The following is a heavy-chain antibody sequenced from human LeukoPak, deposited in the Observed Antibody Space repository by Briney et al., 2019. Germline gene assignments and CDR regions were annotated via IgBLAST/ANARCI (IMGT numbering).Heavy chain of an antibody. Sequence: ASVKVSCKTSGYTFIDYYMHWVRQAPGQGLEWMGWINPNSGVTTYAQKFQGRVTMTRDTSTSTVYMELSSLRSEDTAVYYCARGSADYGDYGLDYWGQGTLVTVSS. D-gene: IGHD4-17*01. CDR2: INPNSGVT. V-gene: IGHV1-2*02. CDR3: ARGSADYGDYGLDY. J-gene: IGHJ4*02. CDR1: GYTFIDYY.